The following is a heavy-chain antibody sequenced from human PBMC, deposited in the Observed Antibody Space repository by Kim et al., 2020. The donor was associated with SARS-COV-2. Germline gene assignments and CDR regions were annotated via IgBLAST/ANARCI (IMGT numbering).Heavy chain of an antibody. D-gene: IGHD6-19*01. CDR3: ARGGGIAVAAPFDY. Sequence: ADSVKGRFTISRDNAKNSLYLQMNSLRAEDTAVYYCARGGGIAVAAPFDYWGQGTLVTVSS. J-gene: IGHJ4*02. V-gene: IGHV3-21*01.